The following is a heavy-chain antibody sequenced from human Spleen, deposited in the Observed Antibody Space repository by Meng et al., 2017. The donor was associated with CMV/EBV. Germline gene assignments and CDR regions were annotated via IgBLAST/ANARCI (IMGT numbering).Heavy chain of an antibody. CDR2: ISGYNGKT. V-gene: IGHV1-18*01. J-gene: IGHJ6*02. CDR3: AREGRSTQGYGYYYYGMDV. CDR1: GYTFTTYG. Sequence: ASVKVSCKASGYTFTTYGISWVRQAPGQGLEWMGWISGYNGKTNYVQKFQGRVTMSTDTSTRTAYMELRSLRSDDTAVYYCAREGRSTQGYGYYYYGMDVWGQGTTVTVSS. D-gene: IGHD5-18*01.